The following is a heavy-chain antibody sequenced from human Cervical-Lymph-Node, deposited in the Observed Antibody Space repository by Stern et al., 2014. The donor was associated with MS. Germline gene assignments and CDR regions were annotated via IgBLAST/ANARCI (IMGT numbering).Heavy chain of an antibody. V-gene: IGHV3-33*01. Sequence: VQLVESGGGVVQPGRSLRLSCAASAFTFSDYGMHWVRQAPGRGLEWGAGTWYDGINKYYADSVKGRFTISRDNSRNTLYLQMSSLRAEDTALYYCARDADTNGYSYFDYWGQGTLVTVSS. CDR2: TWYDGINK. D-gene: IGHD3-22*01. CDR3: ARDADTNGYSYFDY. J-gene: IGHJ4*02. CDR1: AFTFSDYG.